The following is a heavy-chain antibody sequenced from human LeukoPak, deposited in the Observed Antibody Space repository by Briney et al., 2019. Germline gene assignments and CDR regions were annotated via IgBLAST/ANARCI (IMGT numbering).Heavy chain of an antibody. CDR1: GYTFTGYY. V-gene: IGHV1-2*02. Sequence: ASVKVSCKASGYTFTGYYMHWVRQAPGQGLEWMGWINPNSGGTNYAQKFQGRVTMTRDTSISTAYMELSRLRSDDTAVYYCARTFSYNWIYEPLDYWGQGTLVTVSS. CDR2: INPNSGGT. CDR3: ARTFSYNWIYEPLDY. D-gene: IGHD1-7*01. J-gene: IGHJ4*02.